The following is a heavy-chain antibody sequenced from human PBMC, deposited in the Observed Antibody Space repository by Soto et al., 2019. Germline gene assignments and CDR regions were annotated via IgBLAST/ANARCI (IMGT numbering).Heavy chain of an antibody. CDR1: GFTFSSCA. CDR3: VKDRSDTWSFDY. V-gene: IGHV3-30*18. CDR2: VTHDGSLY. J-gene: IGHJ4*02. Sequence: QVQLVESGGGVVQPGRSLRLSCVASGFTFSSCAMHWVRQVPGKGLEWLAVVTHDGSLYPYADSVKGRFSISRDNSRKTLYLQMNSLRPEDTAVYDCVKDRSDTWSFDYWGQGTLVTVSS. D-gene: IGHD2-8*02.